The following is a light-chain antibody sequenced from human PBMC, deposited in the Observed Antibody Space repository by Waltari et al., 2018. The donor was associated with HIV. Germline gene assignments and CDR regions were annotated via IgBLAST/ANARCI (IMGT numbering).Light chain of an antibody. CDR2: DAR. CDR3: QVWDTSSDHPYVV. Sequence: SYVLTQPPSVSVASGQTARITCGGANSGRKSVPWYPPRPGQPPVLVVYDARDRTSGIPERFSGSNSGNTATLTISRVEGGDEADYYCQVWDTSSDHPYVVFGGGTKLTVL. V-gene: IGLV3-21*02. J-gene: IGLJ2*01. CDR1: NSGRKS.